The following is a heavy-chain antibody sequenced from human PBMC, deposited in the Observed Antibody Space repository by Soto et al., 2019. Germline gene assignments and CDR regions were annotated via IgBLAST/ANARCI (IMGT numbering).Heavy chain of an antibody. CDR1: GYTFTNFH. Sequence: GASVKVSCKASGYTFTNFHIHWVRQAPGQGLEWMGMIDPSGGVTRDARRFQGRITMTSDTSTSSVYMELRGLTSEDTAVYYCARDQKHSSSWSPLDYWGQGTLVTVSS. CDR3: ARDQKHSSSWSPLDY. V-gene: IGHV1-46*01. J-gene: IGHJ4*02. CDR2: IDPSGGVT. D-gene: IGHD6-13*01.